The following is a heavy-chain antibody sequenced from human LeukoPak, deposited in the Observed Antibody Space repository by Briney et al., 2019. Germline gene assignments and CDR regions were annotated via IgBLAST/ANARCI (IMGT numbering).Heavy chain of an antibody. CDR3: TRDGSSWYASYYYYMDV. Sequence: GGSLRLSCAASGFIFSNYAMHWVRQAPGKGLEWVAMISYDGSNKFNSDSVRGRFTISRDNSKNTLYLQMNSLRSEDTAVYYCTRDGSSWYASYYYYMDVWGKGTTVTVSS. CDR1: GFIFSNYA. D-gene: IGHD6-13*01. V-gene: IGHV3-30*04. CDR2: ISYDGSNK. J-gene: IGHJ6*03.